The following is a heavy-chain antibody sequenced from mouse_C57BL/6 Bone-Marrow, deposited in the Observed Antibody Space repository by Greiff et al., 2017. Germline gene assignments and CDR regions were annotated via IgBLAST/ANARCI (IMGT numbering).Heavy chain of an antibody. CDR1: GFTFSSYT. V-gene: IGHV5-9*01. CDR3: AREYDGYYYAMDY. Sequence: EVKLMESGGGLVKPGGSLKLSCAASGFTFSSYTMSWFRQTPEKRLEWVATISGGGGNTYYPDSVKGRFTISRDNAKNTLYLQMSSLRSEDTALYYCAREYDGYYYAMDYWGQGTSVTVSS. J-gene: IGHJ4*01. CDR2: ISGGGGNT. D-gene: IGHD2-3*01.